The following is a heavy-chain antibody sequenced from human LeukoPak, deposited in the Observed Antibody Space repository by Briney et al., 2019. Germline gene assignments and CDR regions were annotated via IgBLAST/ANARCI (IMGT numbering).Heavy chain of an antibody. CDR3: ARDLVDLRGKNYGMDV. Sequence: SETLSLTCTVSGGSISSYYWSWIRQPPGKGLEWIGYIYYSGSTNYNPSLKSRVTISVDTSKNQFSLKLSSVTAADTAVYYCARDLVDLRGKNYGMDVWGQGTTVTGSS. J-gene: IGHJ6*02. D-gene: IGHD3-16*01. V-gene: IGHV4-59*12. CDR2: IYYSGST. CDR1: GGSISSYY.